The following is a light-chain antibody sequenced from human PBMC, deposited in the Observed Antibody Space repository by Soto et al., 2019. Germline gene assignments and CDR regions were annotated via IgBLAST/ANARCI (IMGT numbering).Light chain of an antibody. V-gene: IGKV3-15*01. CDR3: QQLNTGPHT. CDR2: VAS. CDR1: QSVNQK. Sequence: EIVLTQSPATLSVSPGERATLSCRASQSVNQKLGWYQQKPGQAPRLLIYVASYRDTGIPARFSGSGSGTEYTLTISKLQAADFEVYYCQQLNTGPHTFGQGTRLEI. J-gene: IGKJ2*01.